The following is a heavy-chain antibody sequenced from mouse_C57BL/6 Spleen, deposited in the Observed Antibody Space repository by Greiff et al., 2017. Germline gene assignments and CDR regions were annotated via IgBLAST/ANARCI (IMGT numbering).Heavy chain of an antibody. J-gene: IGHJ4*01. CDR3: ARWGTTVVADYAMDY. CDR1: GYTFTDYN. Sequence: VHVKQSGPELVKPGAPVKIPCKASGYTFTDYNMDWVKQSHGKSLEWIGDINPNNGGTIYNQKFKGKATLTVDKSSSTAYMELRSLTSEDTAVYYCARWGTTVVADYAMDYWGQGTSVTVSS. CDR2: INPNNGGT. V-gene: IGHV1-18*01. D-gene: IGHD1-1*01.